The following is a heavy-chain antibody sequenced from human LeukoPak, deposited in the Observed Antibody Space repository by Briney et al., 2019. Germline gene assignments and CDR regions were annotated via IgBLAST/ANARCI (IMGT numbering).Heavy chain of an antibody. V-gene: IGHV1-69*05. CDR1: GGTFSSYA. Sequence: SVKVSCKASGGTFSSYAISWVRQAPGQGLEWMGGIIPIFGTANYAQKFQGRVTITTDESTSTAYMELSSLRSDDTAVYYCARGGYCTNGVCYIDYWGQGTLVTVSS. CDR3: ARGGYCTNGVCYIDY. CDR2: IIPIFGTA. J-gene: IGHJ4*02. D-gene: IGHD2-8*01.